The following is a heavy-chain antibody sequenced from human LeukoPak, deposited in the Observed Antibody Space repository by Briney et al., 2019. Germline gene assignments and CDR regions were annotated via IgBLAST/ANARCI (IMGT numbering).Heavy chain of an antibody. D-gene: IGHD3-10*01. J-gene: IGHJ4*02. V-gene: IGHV3-30*18. CDR2: ISYDGSNK. CDR3: AKDPGRRSTWFWVPAGYFDY. Sequence: GGSLRLSCAASGFTFSSYGMHWVRQAPGKGLEWVAVISYDGSNKYYADSVKGRFTISRDNSKNTLYLQMNSLRAEDTAVYYCAKDPGRRSTWFWVPAGYFDYWGQGTLVTVSS. CDR1: GFTFSSYG.